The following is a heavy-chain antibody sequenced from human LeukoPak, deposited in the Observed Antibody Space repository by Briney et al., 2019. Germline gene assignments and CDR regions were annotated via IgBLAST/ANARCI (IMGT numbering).Heavy chain of an antibody. V-gene: IGHV1-3*01. CDR2: INAANGNT. CDR3: ARSIAANSYYFDY. CDR1: GYTFTTYA. J-gene: IGHJ4*02. D-gene: IGHD6-6*01. Sequence: ASVKVSCKASGYTFTTYAIHWVRQASGQRLEWLGWINAANGNTRYSQKLRGRVTITRDTSASTAYMELSSLRSEDTAVYYCARSIAANSYYFDYWGQGTLVTVSS.